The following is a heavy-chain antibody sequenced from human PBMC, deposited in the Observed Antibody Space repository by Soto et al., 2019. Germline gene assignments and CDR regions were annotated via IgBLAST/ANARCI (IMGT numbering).Heavy chain of an antibody. CDR2: IWYDGSNK. CDR3: ARDGLGEGRDAFDI. CDR1: GFTFSSYG. J-gene: IGHJ3*02. V-gene: IGHV3-33*01. D-gene: IGHD2-21*01. Sequence: QVQLVESGGGVVQPGRSLRLSCAASGFTFSSYGMHWVRQAPGKGLEWVAVIWYDGSNKYYADSVKGRFTISRDNSKNTRYLQMNSLRAEDTAVYYCARDGLGEGRDAFDIWGQGTMVTVSS.